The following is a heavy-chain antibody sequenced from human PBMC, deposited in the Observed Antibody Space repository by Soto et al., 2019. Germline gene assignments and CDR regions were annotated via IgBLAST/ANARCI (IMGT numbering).Heavy chain of an antibody. Sequence: GGSLRLSCAASGFTFSSYGMHWVRQAPGKGLEGVAVIWYDGSNKYYADSVKGRFTISRDNSKNTLYLQMNSLRAEDTAVYYCARDLYYYDSSGYLYYYGMDVWGQGTTVTVSS. D-gene: IGHD3-22*01. CDR2: IWYDGSNK. J-gene: IGHJ6*02. CDR1: GFTFSSYG. V-gene: IGHV3-33*01. CDR3: ARDLYYYDSSGYLYYYGMDV.